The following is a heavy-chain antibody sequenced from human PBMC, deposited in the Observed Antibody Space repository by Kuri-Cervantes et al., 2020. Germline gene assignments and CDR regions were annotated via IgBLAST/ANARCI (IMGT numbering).Heavy chain of an antibody. J-gene: IGHJ6*02. CDR1: GYTFTSYY. V-gene: IGHV1-46*01. Sequence: ASVKVSCKASGYTFTSYYMHWVRQAPGQGLEWMGIINPSGGSTSYAQKFQGRVTTTRDTSTSTVYMELSSLRSEDTAVYYCARGDMVRGVVDYYYYGMDVWGQGTTVTVSS. D-gene: IGHD3-10*01. CDR3: ARGDMVRGVVDYYYYGMDV. CDR2: INPSGGST.